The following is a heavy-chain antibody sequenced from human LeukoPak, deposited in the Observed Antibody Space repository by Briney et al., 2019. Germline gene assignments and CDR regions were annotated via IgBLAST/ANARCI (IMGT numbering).Heavy chain of an antibody. D-gene: IGHD3-10*01. Sequence: ASVKVSCKASGYTFTSYAMHWVRQAPGQRLEWMGWINAGNGNTKYSQKFQGRVTITRDTSASTAYMELSSLRSEDTAVYYCARAQPSDYGSGSYYNVGWFDPWGQGTLVTVSS. CDR3: ARAQPSDYGSGSYYNVGWFDP. V-gene: IGHV1-3*01. J-gene: IGHJ5*02. CDR1: GYTFTSYA. CDR2: INAGNGNT.